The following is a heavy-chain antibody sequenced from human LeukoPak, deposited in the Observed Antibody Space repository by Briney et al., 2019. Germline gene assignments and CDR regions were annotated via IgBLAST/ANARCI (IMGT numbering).Heavy chain of an antibody. J-gene: IGHJ3*01. V-gene: IGHV3-23*01. CDR3: AKDLNSTHNYDSSGYEDAFDF. CDR2: ISGSGGST. Sequence: PGGSLRLSCAASGFTFAGYAMSWVRQAPGKGLEWVSAISGSGGSTYYADSVKGRFTISRDNSKNTLYLQMNSLRAEDTAVYYCAKDLNSTHNYDSSGYEDAFDFWGQGTMVTVSS. CDR1: GFTFAGYA. D-gene: IGHD3-22*01.